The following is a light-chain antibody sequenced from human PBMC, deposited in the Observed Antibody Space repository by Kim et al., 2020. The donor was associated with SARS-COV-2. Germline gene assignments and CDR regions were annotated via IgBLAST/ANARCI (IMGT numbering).Light chain of an antibody. CDR3: QQYNIWPQT. Sequence: EIVMSQSPAALSVSPGDTATLSCRASQDLRNNLAWYQQKPGQAPRLLLFGTSTRATGVPPRFSGTGSGTDFTLTISSLQSEDFAVYYCQQYNIWPQTFGQGTKLEIK. V-gene: IGKV3-15*01. J-gene: IGKJ1*01. CDR2: GTS. CDR1: QDLRNN.